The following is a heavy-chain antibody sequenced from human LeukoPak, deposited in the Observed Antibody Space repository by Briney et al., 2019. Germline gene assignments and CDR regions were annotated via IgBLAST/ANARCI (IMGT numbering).Heavy chain of an antibody. D-gene: IGHD3-10*01. V-gene: IGHV4-39*07. J-gene: IGHJ3*02. Sequence: SETLSLTCTVSGASITNNNFWGWVRQPPGKGLEWIGSIYYSGTTYYNPSLKSRVTISVDTSKNQFSLKLSSVTAADTAVYYCARDLVPGGWFGGLWPDIWGQGTMVTVSS. CDR1: GASITNNNF. CDR2: IYYSGTT. CDR3: ARDLVPGGWFGGLWPDI.